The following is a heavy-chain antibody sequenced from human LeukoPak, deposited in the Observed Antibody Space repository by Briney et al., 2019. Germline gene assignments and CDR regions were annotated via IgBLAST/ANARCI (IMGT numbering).Heavy chain of an antibody. D-gene: IGHD2-15*01. CDR3: ARAGTTRKTANWFDP. Sequence: GASVKVSCKASGYTFTGYYMHWVRRAPGQGLEWMGWINPNSGGTNYAQKLQGRVTMTRDTSISTAYMELSRLRSDDTAVYYCARAGTTRKTANWFDPWGQGTLVTVSS. J-gene: IGHJ5*02. CDR2: INPNSGGT. V-gene: IGHV1-2*02. CDR1: GYTFTGYY.